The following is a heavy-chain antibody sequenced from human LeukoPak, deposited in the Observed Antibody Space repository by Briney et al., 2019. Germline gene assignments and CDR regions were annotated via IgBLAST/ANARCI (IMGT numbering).Heavy chain of an antibody. Sequence: PGGSLRLSCAASGFTFSSYWMHWVRQAPGKGLVWVSRINSDGSSTSYADSVKGRFTISRDNAKNTLYLQMNSPRAEDTAVYYCASWDYGAAYTVFDYWGQGTLVTVSS. V-gene: IGHV3-74*01. CDR3: ASWDYGAAYTVFDY. J-gene: IGHJ4*02. CDR1: GFTFSSYW. CDR2: INSDGSST. D-gene: IGHD4-17*01.